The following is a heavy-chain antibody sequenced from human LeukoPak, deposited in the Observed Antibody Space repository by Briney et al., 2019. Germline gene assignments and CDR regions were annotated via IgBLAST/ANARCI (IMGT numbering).Heavy chain of an antibody. D-gene: IGHD3-22*01. CDR1: GFTFSSYS. CDR2: ISRSSSPI. Sequence: GGSLRLSCAASGFTFSSYSMNWVRQAPGKGLEWVSYISRSSSPIYYADSVKGRFTISRDNAKNSLYLQMNSLRAEDTAVYYCARMGYDSSGYYYHFDYWGQGTLVTVSS. V-gene: IGHV3-48*01. J-gene: IGHJ4*02. CDR3: ARMGYDSSGYYYHFDY.